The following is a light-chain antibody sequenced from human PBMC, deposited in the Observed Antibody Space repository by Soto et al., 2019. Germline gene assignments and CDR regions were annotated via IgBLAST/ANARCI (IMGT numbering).Light chain of an antibody. Sequence: QSVLTQPPSASGSPGQSVTIACTGTSSDVGYYNYVSWYQQPPGKAPKLLIYDVSKRPSGVPDRFSGSKSGNTASLTVSGLQAEDEGDYYCSYYAGSNYPYVFGTGPKVTV. CDR2: DVS. CDR1: SSDVGYYNY. V-gene: IGLV2-8*01. J-gene: IGLJ1*01. CDR3: SYYAGSNYPYV.